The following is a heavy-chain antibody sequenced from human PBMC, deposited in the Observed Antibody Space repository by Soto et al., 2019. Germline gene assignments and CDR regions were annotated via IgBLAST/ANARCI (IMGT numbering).Heavy chain of an antibody. D-gene: IGHD2-15*01. Sequence: XGTLSLTCSVSGVSITSYYWSGIRQSSGGGLEWMGRINTDGLSTYSPSFKSRLTMSLDTSKNQVSLRLISVTAADTAAYFCARVPVAVAATEDYYGLDVWGQGTTVTVSS. CDR1: GVSITSYY. V-gene: IGHV4-4*07. CDR2: INTDGLS. CDR3: ARVPVAVAATEDYYGLDV. J-gene: IGHJ6*02.